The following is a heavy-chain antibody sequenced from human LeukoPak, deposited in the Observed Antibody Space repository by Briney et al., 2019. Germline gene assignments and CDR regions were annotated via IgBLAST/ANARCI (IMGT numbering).Heavy chain of an antibody. J-gene: IGHJ6*02. CDR2: TSYDGSNK. Sequence: PGGSLRLSCAASRFTFSSSAMHWVRQAPGKGLEWVAVTSYDGSNKYYADSVKGRFTISRDNSKNTLYLQMNSLRAEDTAVYYCARDRGSGYDAYYYGMDVWGQGTTVTVSS. D-gene: IGHD5-12*01. CDR1: RFTFSSSA. CDR3: ARDRGSGYDAYYYGMDV. V-gene: IGHV3-30*04.